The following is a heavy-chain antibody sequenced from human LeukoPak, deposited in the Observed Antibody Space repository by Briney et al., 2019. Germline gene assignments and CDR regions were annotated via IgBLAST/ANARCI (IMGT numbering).Heavy chain of an antibody. Sequence: SETLSLTCAVSGGSIGSGGYSWRWIRQPPGTGLEWIGYIYHSGSTYYNPSLKSRVTISVDRSKNQFSLKLSSVTAADTAVYYCARVVGYSSSWYWFDPWGQGTLVTVSS. CDR3: ARVVGYSSSWYWFDP. CDR1: GGSIGSGGYS. D-gene: IGHD6-13*01. CDR2: IYHSGST. V-gene: IGHV4-30-2*01. J-gene: IGHJ5*02.